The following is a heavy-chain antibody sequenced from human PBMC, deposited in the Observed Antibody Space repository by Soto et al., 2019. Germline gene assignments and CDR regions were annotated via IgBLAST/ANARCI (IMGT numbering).Heavy chain of an antibody. V-gene: IGHV3-23*01. D-gene: IGHD2-15*01. CDR1: GFTFSNYA. CDR3: ATENRRGYCSVGICYGYFDY. CDR2: ISGSGDST. J-gene: IGHJ4*02. Sequence: EVQLLESGGGLVQPGGSLRLSCTASGFTFSNYAMSWVRQAPGKGLEWVSTISGSGDSTNYADSVKGQFAISRYNSNNKLYLETNSLRVEATAVYYYATENRRGYCSVGICYGYFDYWGQGTMGTVSS.